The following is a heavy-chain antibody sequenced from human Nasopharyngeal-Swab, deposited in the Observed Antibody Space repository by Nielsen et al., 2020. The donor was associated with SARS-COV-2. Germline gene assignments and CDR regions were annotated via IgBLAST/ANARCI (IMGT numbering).Heavy chain of an antibody. J-gene: IGHJ6*02. D-gene: IGHD5-12*01. V-gene: IGHV3-23*01. CDR2: ISGSGGST. Sequence: GGSLRLSCAASGFTFSSYAMSWVRQAPGKGLEWVSAISGSGGSTYYADSVKGRFTISRDNAKNSLYLQMNSLRAEDTAVYYCARGSGDIVATITYYYGMDVWGQGTTVTVSS. CDR1: GFTFSSYA. CDR3: ARGSGDIVATITYYYGMDV.